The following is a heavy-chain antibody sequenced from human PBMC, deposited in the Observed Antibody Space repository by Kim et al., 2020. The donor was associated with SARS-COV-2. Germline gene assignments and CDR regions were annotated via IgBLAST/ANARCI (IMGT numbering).Heavy chain of an antibody. Sequence: GGSLRLSCAASGFTFSIYAMSWVRQAPGKGLEWVSAISGSGGSTYYADSVRGRFTISRDNSKNTLYLQMNSLRAEDTAVYYCAKAHPEDIVVVVAATPFDSWGQGTLVTVSS. J-gene: IGHJ4*02. CDR3: AKAHPEDIVVVVAATPFDS. CDR1: GFTFSIYA. V-gene: IGHV3-23*01. D-gene: IGHD2-15*01. CDR2: ISGSGGST.